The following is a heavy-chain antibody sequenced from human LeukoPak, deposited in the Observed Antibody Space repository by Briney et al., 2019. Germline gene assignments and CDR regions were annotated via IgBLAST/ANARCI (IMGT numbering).Heavy chain of an antibody. CDR3: AKGAWAADGPMGNNFAS. V-gene: IGHV3-30-3*01. CDR1: EFPFSSYA. J-gene: IGHJ4*02. Sequence: GGSLRLSCAASEFPFSSYAMHWVRQAPGKGLEWVAVISYDGSNKYYADSVKGRFTISRDNSKNTLYLQMNSLKTEDTSIYFCAKGAWAADGPMGNNFASWGQGTLVTVSS. CDR2: ISYDGSNK. D-gene: IGHD6-13*01.